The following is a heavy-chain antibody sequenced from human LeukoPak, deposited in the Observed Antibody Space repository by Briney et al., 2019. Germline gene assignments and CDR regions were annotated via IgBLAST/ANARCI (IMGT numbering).Heavy chain of an antibody. CDR3: ARGLGGLTFDILTGYSVYYYYYMDV. Sequence: PSETLSLTCAVYGGSFSGYYWSWIRQPPGKGLEWIGEINHSGSTNYNPSLKSRVTISVDTSKNQFSLKLSSVTAADTAVYYCARGLGGLTFDILTGYSVYYYYYMDVWGKGTTVTISS. D-gene: IGHD3-9*01. CDR1: GGSFSGYY. CDR2: INHSGST. J-gene: IGHJ6*03. V-gene: IGHV4-34*01.